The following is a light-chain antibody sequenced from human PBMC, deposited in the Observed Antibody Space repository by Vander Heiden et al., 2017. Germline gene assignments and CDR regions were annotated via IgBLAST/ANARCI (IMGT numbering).Light chain of an antibody. V-gene: IGLV1-40*01. CDR1: SSNIGAGYD. CDR3: QSYDSSLRGWV. J-gene: IGLJ3*02. Sequence: QSVLTQPPSVSGAPGQRVTISCTGSSSNIGAGYDVHWYQQLPGTAPKLLIYANTNRPSGVPDRFSGSKSGPSASLAITGLQAEDEADYYGQSYDSSLRGWVFGGGTKLTVL. CDR2: ANT.